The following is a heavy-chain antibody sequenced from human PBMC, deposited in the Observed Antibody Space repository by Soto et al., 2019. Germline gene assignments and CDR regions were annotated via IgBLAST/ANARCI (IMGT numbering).Heavy chain of an antibody. CDR2: INHSGST. Sequence: PSETLSLTCAVYGGSFSGYYWSWIRQPPGKGLEWIGEINHSGSTNYNPSLKSRVTISVDTSKNQFSLKLSSVTAADTAVYYCARVYYDSSGYDAFDIWGQGTMVTVS. CDR3: ARVYYDSSGYDAFDI. J-gene: IGHJ3*02. D-gene: IGHD3-22*01. V-gene: IGHV4-34*01. CDR1: GGSFSGYY.